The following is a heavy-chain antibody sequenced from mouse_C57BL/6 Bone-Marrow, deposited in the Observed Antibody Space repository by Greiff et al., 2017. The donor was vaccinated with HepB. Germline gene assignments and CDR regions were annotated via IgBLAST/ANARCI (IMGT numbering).Heavy chain of an antibody. CDR2: INPYNGGT. V-gene: IGHV1-19*01. D-gene: IGHD1-1*01. CDR1: GYTFTDYY. Sequence: VQLQQSGPVLVKPGASVKMSCKASGYTFTDYYMNWVKQSHGKSLEWIGVINPYNGGTSYNQKFKGKATLTVDKSSSTAYMELNSLTSEDSAVYYCATHYGSSFFAYWGQGTLVTVSA. J-gene: IGHJ3*01. CDR3: ATHYGSSFFAY.